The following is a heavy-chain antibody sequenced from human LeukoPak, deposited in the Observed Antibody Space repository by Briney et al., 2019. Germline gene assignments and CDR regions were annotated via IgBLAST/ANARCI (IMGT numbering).Heavy chain of an antibody. CDR2: IKSDSDGGTP. Sequence: GGSLRLSCATSGFTLSDAYMSWVRQPPGKGLEWVGRIKSDSDGGTPDYAAAVQGRFTISRDDVKNTLYLQMNSLKTEDTAVYFCATDSLSARHFDNWGQGTLVLASS. D-gene: IGHD3-10*01. CDR3: ATDSLSARHFDN. CDR1: GFTLSDAY. V-gene: IGHV3-15*01. J-gene: IGHJ4*02.